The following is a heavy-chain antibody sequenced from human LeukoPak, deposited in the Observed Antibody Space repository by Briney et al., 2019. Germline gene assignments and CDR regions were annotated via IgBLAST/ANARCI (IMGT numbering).Heavy chain of an antibody. CDR3: AREGGLRHFDWLFDYFDY. Sequence: PSETLSLTCTVSGGSISSYYWSWIRQPPGKGLEWIGCIYYSGSTNYKPSLKSRVTISLDKSRNHFSLKLTSVTAADSAVYYCAREGGLRHFDWLFDYFDYWGQGTLVTVSS. J-gene: IGHJ4*02. D-gene: IGHD3-9*01. CDR2: IYYSGST. V-gene: IGHV4-59*12. CDR1: GGSISSYY.